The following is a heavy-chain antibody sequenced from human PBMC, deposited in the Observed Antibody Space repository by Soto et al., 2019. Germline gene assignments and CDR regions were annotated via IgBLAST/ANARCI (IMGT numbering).Heavy chain of an antibody. V-gene: IGHV4-31*03. Sequence: PSETLSLTCTVSGGSISSGGYYWSWIRQHPGKGLEWIGYIYYSGSTYYNPSLKSRVTISVDTSKNQFSLKLSSVTAADTAVYYCASLTTVTTFDYYYYGMDVWGQGTTVTVSS. CDR1: GGSISSGGYY. CDR2: IYYSGST. J-gene: IGHJ6*02. D-gene: IGHD4-17*01. CDR3: ASLTTVTTFDYYYYGMDV.